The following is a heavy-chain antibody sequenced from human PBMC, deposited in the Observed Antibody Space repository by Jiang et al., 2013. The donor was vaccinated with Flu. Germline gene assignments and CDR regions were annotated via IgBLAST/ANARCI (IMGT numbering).Heavy chain of an antibody. Sequence: QLLESGGGLVQPGGSLRLSCAASGFTFSSYAMSWVRQAPGKGLEWVSAISGSGGSRYYADSVKGRFTISRDNSKNTLFLQMNSLRAEDTAVYYCAKGGAVVVPAAMGAEYGMDVWGQGTTATVSS. V-gene: IGHV3-23*01. J-gene: IGHJ6*02. D-gene: IGHD2-2*01. CDR3: AKGGAVVVPAAMGAEYGMDV. CDR2: ISGSGGSR. CDR1: GFTFSSYA.